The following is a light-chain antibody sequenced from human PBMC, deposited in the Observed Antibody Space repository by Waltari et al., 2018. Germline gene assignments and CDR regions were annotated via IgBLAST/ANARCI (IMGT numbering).Light chain of an antibody. V-gene: IGLV2-14*03. CDR3: SSYISSSTLEL. Sequence: QSALTQPASVSGSPGQSITISCTGTSSAVGGYNYVSWYQQYPGKAPKLMLYDVSNRPSGCFNRFSGSKSGNTASLTISGLQAEDEADYYCSSYISSSTLELFGGGTSLTVL. CDR1: SSAVGGYNY. J-gene: IGLJ2*01. CDR2: DVS.